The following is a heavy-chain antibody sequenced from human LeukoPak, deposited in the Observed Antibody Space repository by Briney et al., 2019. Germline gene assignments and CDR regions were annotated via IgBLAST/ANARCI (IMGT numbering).Heavy chain of an antibody. CDR3: AREDTAMADAFDI. V-gene: IGHV3-74*01. CDR1: GFTFSSYW. D-gene: IGHD5-18*01. CDR2: SSTEGSRT. J-gene: IGHJ3*02. Sequence: GGSLRLSCAASGFTFSSYWIHWVRQAPGEGLVWVSRSSTEGSRTSYADSVKGRFTISRDNAKNTLYLQMNSLRAEDTAVYYCAREDTAMADAFDIWGQGTMVTVSS.